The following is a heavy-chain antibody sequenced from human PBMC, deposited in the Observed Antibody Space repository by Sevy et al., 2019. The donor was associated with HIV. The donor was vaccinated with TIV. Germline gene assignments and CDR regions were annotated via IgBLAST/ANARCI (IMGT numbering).Heavy chain of an antibody. CDR2: FDPEDGET. J-gene: IGHJ4*02. CDR3: ASAREYYEDNSGYFDY. D-gene: IGHD3-22*01. Sequence: ASVKVSCKVSGHTLNQLSMHWVRQAPGKGLEWMGRFDPEDGETIYGQRFQGSLTMTEDTSTDTAYMHLSSLRSEDTAVYYCASAREYYEDNSGYFDYWGPGTLVTVSS. CDR1: GHTLNQLS. V-gene: IGHV1-24*01.